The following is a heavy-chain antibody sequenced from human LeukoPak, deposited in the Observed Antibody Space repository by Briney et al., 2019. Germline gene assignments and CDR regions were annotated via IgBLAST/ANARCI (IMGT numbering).Heavy chain of an antibody. D-gene: IGHD3-16*01. Sequence: PGGSLTLSCAASRLTLSSTYMSWVRQAPGKGLEWVSVIYSGGSKYYAASVKGRFTSSRDNSKNTLYLQMNSLRDEDTAVYYCARDLYGGSVGAFDIWGQGTMVTVSS. CDR2: IYSGGSK. V-gene: IGHV3-66*01. CDR3: ARDLYGGSVGAFDI. J-gene: IGHJ3*02. CDR1: RLTLSSTY.